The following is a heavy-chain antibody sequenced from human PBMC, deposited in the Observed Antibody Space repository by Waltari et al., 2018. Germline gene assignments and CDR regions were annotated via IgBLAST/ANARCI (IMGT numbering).Heavy chain of an antibody. V-gene: IGHV3-9*03. D-gene: IGHD6-13*01. CDR1: GFSVYNFA. CDR2: ISWDSRAI. J-gene: IGHJ6*02. CDR3: AKGVSSWYSFGMDV. Sequence: EVKVVESGGGLVQPGRSLRLPFTGSGFSVYNFALHWVRRAPGKGLEWVSGISWDSRAIGYADSVKGRFTISRDNARNSVYLQMNSLRSEDMALYYCAKGVSSWYSFGMDVWGQGTTVTVSS.